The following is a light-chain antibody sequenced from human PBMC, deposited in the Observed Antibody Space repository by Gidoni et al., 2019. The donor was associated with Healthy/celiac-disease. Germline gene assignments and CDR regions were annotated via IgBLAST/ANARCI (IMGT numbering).Light chain of an antibody. CDR1: QSISSY. Sequence: DIHMTKSPSSLSPSVGDRVTITCRASQSISSYLNWYQQKPGKAPKLLIYAASSLQSGVPSRFSGSGSGTDFTLTISSLQPEDVATYYCQQSYSTPLTFGGGTKVEIK. J-gene: IGKJ4*01. CDR2: AAS. V-gene: IGKV1-39*01. CDR3: QQSYSTPLT.